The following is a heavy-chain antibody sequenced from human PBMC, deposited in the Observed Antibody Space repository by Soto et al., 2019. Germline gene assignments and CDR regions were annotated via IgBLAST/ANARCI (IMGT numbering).Heavy chain of an antibody. Sequence: GGSLRLSCAASGFTFSIFAMHWVRQAPGKGLEWVAIVSYDGGTKYYADSVKGRFTISRDNSKNTLYLQMNSQRTEDTAMDYSANLPPRGNNYESADSLGQATLVPVYS. V-gene: IGHV3-30*18. CDR3: ANLPPRGNNYESADS. CDR2: VSYDGGTK. CDR1: GFTFSIFA. J-gene: IGHJ4*02. D-gene: IGHD3-16*01.